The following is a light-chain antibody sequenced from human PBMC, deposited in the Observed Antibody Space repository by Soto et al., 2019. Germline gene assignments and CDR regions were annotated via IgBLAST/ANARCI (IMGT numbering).Light chain of an antibody. CDR3: QQHNTYPWT. CDR2: DAS. J-gene: IGKJ1*01. Sequence: DIHMTQSPSTLSASVGDRVTITCRASQSISNWLAWYQQRPGTAPNLLIFDASTLESGVPSRFSGSGSGTEFTLTISGLQPDDFATYYCQQHNTYPWTLGQGTKVDIK. V-gene: IGKV1-5*01. CDR1: QSISNW.